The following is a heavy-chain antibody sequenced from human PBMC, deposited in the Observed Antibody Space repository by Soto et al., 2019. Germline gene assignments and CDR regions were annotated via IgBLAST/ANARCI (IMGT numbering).Heavy chain of an antibody. Sequence: ESGGGVVQPGRSLRLSCAASGFTFSSYAMHWVRQAPGKGLEWVAVISYDGSNKYYADSVKGRFTISRDNSKNTLYLQMNSLRAEDTAVYYCARDLTEDSSGYHYFDYWGQGTLVTVSS. D-gene: IGHD3-22*01. CDR3: ARDLTEDSSGYHYFDY. CDR1: GFTFSSYA. J-gene: IGHJ4*02. CDR2: ISYDGSNK. V-gene: IGHV3-30-3*01.